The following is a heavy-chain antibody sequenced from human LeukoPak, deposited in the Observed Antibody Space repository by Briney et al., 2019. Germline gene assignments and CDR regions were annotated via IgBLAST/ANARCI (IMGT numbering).Heavy chain of an antibody. Sequence: PGGSLRLSCSAPGFTFNTYEMNWVRQTPGKGLEWLSYISSSGGTTYYADSVKGRFTISRDNAKSSLHLQMNNLRAEDTAVYYCARCTRTTVTDFDYRGQGTLVTVSS. J-gene: IGHJ4*02. D-gene: IGHD1-14*01. CDR2: ISSSGGTT. CDR3: ARCTRTTVTDFDY. CDR1: GFTFNTYE. V-gene: IGHV3-48*03.